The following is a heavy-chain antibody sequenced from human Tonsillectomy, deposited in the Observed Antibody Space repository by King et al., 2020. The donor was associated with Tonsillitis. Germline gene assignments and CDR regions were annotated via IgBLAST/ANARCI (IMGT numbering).Heavy chain of an antibody. D-gene: IGHD2-15*01. CDR2: IYPDDSDT. J-gene: IGHJ4*02. V-gene: IGHV5-51*03. CDR1: RYTFTSSW. CDR3: AIGGEHCSGGSCSAEYYFDC. Sequence: FQLVQSGAEGKKPGDSLKISCKGSRYTFTSSWIGWVRQMPGKGLELMGIIYPDDSDTRFSPSFQGQVTISADKSIRTVYLQWSSLKASDTAVYYCAIGGEHCSGGSCSAEYYFDCWGQGTLVTVSS.